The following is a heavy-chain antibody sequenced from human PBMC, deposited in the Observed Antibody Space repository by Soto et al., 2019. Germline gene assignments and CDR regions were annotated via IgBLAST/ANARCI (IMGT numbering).Heavy chain of an antibody. J-gene: IGHJ4*02. D-gene: IGHD5-12*01. Sequence: QITVKESGLTLVKPTETLTLTCTFSGFSLSSIGMGVGWIRQPPGKALEWLALIYWDDDKRYSPSLSSRLTITKDHSKNEVDLTMTNMDPVDTPTYYCARLTRGVYDSGRLWEKFDYWGQGTLVTVSS. CDR3: ARLTRGVYDSGRLWEKFDY. CDR1: GFSLSSIGMG. CDR2: IYWDDDK. V-gene: IGHV2-5*02.